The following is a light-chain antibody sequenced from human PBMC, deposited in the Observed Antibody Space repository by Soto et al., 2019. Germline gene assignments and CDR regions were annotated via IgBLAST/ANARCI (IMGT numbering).Light chain of an antibody. J-gene: IGKJ1*01. CDR2: AAS. Sequence: DIQMTQSPSSLSASIGDRVTISCRASQGISNSLAWYQQKAGEVPKLLIYAASTSHSGVPSRFRGSGSGTDFNLTISSLQPEDVATYYCHNYKSAPRTLGQGTKVVIK. CDR3: HNYKSAPRT. V-gene: IGKV1-27*01. CDR1: QGISNS.